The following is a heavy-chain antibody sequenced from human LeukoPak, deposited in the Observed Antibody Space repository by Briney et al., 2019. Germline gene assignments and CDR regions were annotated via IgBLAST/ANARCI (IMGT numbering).Heavy chain of an antibody. V-gene: IGHV3-21*01. CDR2: IDYDSSHI. D-gene: IGHD3-9*01. CDR3: ARDPLRYLRVGHYDY. CDR1: GFTFSNSA. J-gene: IGHJ4*02. Sequence: GGSLRLSCAASGFTFSNSAMNWVRQVPGKGLEWVSSIDYDSSHIYYAASVRGRFTISRDNARNSAYLQMNSLRVEDTAVYYCARDPLRYLRVGHYDYWGQGTLVAVSS.